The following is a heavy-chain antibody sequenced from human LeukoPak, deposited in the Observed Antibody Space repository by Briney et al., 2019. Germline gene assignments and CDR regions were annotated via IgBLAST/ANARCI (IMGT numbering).Heavy chain of an antibody. V-gene: IGHV3-23*01. Sequence: PGGSLRLPCAASGFTFSNCGMTWVRQAPGKGLEWVSSISGSDDGTYYADSVKGRFTISRDNSKNTLYLQMNSLRAEDTAVYYCAKRGPVYSASPGNYFDYWGQGTLVTVSS. CDR2: ISGSDDGT. D-gene: IGHD3-10*01. CDR1: GFTFSNCG. J-gene: IGHJ4*02. CDR3: AKRGPVYSASPGNYFDY.